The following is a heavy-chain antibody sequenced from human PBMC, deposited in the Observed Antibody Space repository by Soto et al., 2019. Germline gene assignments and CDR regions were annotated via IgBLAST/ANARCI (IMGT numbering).Heavy chain of an antibody. CDR2: ISYDGSNK. J-gene: IGHJ4*02. CDR1: GFTFSSYA. D-gene: IGHD2-15*01. V-gene: IGHV3-30-3*01. Sequence: GGSRRLSCAASGFTFSSYAMHWVRQAPGKGLEWVALISYDGSNKYFGDSVKGRFTISRDNSKNTLYLQMNSLRAEDTAVYYCARDRASSFIGATATLFDYWGQGTLVTVSS. CDR3: ARDRASSFIGATATLFDY.